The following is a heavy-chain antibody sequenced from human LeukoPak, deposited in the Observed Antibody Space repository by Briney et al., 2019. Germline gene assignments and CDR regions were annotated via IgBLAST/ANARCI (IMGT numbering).Heavy chain of an antibody. J-gene: IGHJ4*02. Sequence: PSETLSLTCAVYGGSFSGYYWSWIRQPPGKGLEWIGEINHSGSTYYNPSLKSRVTISVDTSKNQFSLKLSSVTAADTAVYYCAGTRVGASNFDYWGQGTLVTVSS. CDR3: AGTRVGASNFDY. D-gene: IGHD1-26*01. CDR1: GGSFSGYY. V-gene: IGHV4-34*01. CDR2: INHSGST.